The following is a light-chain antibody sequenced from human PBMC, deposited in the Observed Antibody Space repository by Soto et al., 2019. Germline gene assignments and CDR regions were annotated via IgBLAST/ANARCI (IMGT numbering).Light chain of an antibody. CDR1: QSISSW. CDR2: TSS. Sequence: DIPMTQSPSTLSASVGDRVTITCRASQSISSWLAWYQQKPGKAPKLLIFTSSSLQSGVPSRFSGSGSGTDFILTISSLQPEDFATYYCQQSYSTPPTFGQGTKVEIK. V-gene: IGKV1-39*01. CDR3: QQSYSTPPT. J-gene: IGKJ1*01.